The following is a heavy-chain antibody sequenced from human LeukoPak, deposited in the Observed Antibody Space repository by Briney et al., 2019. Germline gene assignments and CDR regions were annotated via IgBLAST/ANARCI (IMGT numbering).Heavy chain of an antibody. V-gene: IGHV6-1*01. Sequence: SQTLSLTCAISGDSVSSKSVSWNWVRQSPSRGLEYLGRTRYRSTWNTFYSLSVQGRITINADTSMNQVSLRLNSVTPEDTALYYCVRDFNWAFDYWGQGTLVTVSS. CDR3: VRDFNWAFDY. D-gene: IGHD7-27*01. CDR1: GDSVSSKSVS. J-gene: IGHJ4*02. CDR2: TRYRSTWNT.